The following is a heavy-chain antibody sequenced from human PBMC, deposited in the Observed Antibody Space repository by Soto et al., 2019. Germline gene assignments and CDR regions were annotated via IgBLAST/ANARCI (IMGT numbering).Heavy chain of an antibody. J-gene: IGHJ6*02. CDR2: INWNGGST. CDR1: GFTFDDYG. CDR3: ARDHDYDSSGYYPSYYGMDV. Sequence: PGGSLRLSCAASGFTFDDYGMSWVRQAPGKGLEWVSGINWNGGSTGYADSVKGRFTISRDNAKNSLYLQMNSLRAEDTALYYCARDHDYDSSGYYPSYYGMDVWGQGTTVTVSS. D-gene: IGHD3-22*01. V-gene: IGHV3-20*04.